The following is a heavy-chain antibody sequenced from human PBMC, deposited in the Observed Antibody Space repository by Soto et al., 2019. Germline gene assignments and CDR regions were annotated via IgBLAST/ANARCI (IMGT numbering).Heavy chain of an antibody. D-gene: IGHD3-16*01. Sequence: GGSLRLSCASSGFTFSSYAMSWVRQAPGKGLEWVSAISGSGGSTYYADSVKGRFTISRDNSKNTLYLQMNSLRAEDTAVYYCAKDLPGGSYYYYYYGMDVWGQGTTVTVSS. J-gene: IGHJ6*02. CDR1: GFTFSSYA. CDR2: ISGSGGST. CDR3: AKDLPGGSYYYYYYGMDV. V-gene: IGHV3-23*01.